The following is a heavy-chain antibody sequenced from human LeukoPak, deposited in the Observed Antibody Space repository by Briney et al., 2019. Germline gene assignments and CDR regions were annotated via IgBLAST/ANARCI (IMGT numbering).Heavy chain of an antibody. CDR2: IYTSGST. Sequence: SETLSLTCTVSGGSISSGSYYWSWIRQPAGKGLEWIGRIYTSGSTKYNPSLKSRVTISVDTYKHYFSLKLRSVTAADTAVYYCARKSSIVVVPAAIPRAFDIWGQGTMVTVSS. D-gene: IGHD2-2*02. CDR3: ARKSSIVVVPAAIPRAFDI. V-gene: IGHV4-61*02. J-gene: IGHJ3*02. CDR1: GGSISSGSYY.